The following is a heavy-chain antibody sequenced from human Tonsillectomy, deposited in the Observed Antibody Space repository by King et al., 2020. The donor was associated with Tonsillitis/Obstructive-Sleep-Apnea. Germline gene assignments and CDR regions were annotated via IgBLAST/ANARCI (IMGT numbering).Heavy chain of an antibody. Sequence: VQLVESGGGVVQPGRSLRLSCAASGFTFSSYAMHWVRQAPGKGLEWVAVISYDGSNKYYADSVKGRFTISRDNSKNTLYLQMNSLRAEDTAVYYCASWAYWGQGTLVTVSS. J-gene: IGHJ4*02. CDR2: ISYDGSNK. D-gene: IGHD3-16*01. CDR3: ASWAY. V-gene: IGHV3-30*04. CDR1: GFTFSSYA.